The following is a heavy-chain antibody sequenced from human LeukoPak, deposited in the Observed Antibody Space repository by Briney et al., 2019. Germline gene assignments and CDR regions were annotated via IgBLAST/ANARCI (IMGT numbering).Heavy chain of an antibody. CDR3: AKIYSYGPNYYYYYMDV. CDR2: IIPIFGTA. V-gene: IGHV1-69*06. Sequence: ASVKVSCKASGGTFSSYAISWVRQALGQGLEWMGGIIPIFGTANYAQKFQGRVTITADKSTSTAYMELSSLRSEDTAVYYCAKIYSYGPNYYYYYMDVWGKGTTVTVSS. CDR1: GGTFSSYA. J-gene: IGHJ6*03. D-gene: IGHD5-18*01.